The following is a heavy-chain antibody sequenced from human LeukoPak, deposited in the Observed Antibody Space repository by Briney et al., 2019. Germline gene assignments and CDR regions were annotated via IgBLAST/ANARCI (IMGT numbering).Heavy chain of an antibody. CDR3: ATTRSAYYDFWSGTNWFDP. CDR1: GGSISSGGYY. D-gene: IGHD3-3*01. V-gene: IGHV4-31*03. Sequence: SETLSLTCTVSGGSISSGGYYWSWIRQHPGKGLEWIGYIYYSGSTYYNPSLKSRVTISVDTSKNQSSLKLSSVTAADTAVYYCATTRSAYYDFWSGTNWFDPWGQGTLVTVSS. CDR2: IYYSGST. J-gene: IGHJ5*02.